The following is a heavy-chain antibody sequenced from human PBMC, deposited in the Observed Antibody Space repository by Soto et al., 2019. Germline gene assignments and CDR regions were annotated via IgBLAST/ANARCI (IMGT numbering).Heavy chain of an antibody. D-gene: IGHD2-2*01. CDR2: ISADNGNT. J-gene: IGHJ6*02. Sequence: QVKLVQSGAEVKKPGASVKVSCKASGYTFTSYGISWVRQAPGQGLEGMGWISADNGNTNYAQKLQGRVTMTTDTATSTAYMELRSLRSDDTDVYYCARDMTDVVVVPAADYYYGMDVWGQGTTVTVSS. CDR3: ARDMTDVVVVPAADYYYGMDV. CDR1: GYTFTSYG. V-gene: IGHV1-18*04.